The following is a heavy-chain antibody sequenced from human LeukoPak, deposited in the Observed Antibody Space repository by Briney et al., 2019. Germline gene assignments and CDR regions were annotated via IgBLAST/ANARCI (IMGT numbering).Heavy chain of an antibody. CDR2: IYPGESDI. CDR1: GYIFTSYY. J-gene: IGHJ4*02. CDR3: ARSYPNHDY. D-gene: IGHD1-14*01. Sequence: GEALQISRQGSGYIFTSYYIGWVRQVPGKGVEWMGIIYPGESDIRNSPSLQGQLTIAAGKSNSTAYLQWSSLTPSDTAMYYCARSYPNHDYWGQGTRVTVSS. V-gene: IGHV5-51*01.